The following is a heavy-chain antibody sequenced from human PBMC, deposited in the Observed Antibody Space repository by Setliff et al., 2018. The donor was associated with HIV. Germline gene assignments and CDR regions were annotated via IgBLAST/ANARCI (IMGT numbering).Heavy chain of an antibody. CDR2: LYTTGST. CDR3: ASGSPFDGFDM. Sequence: SETLSLTCTVSGGSMSTHYWSWIRQTPGKGLEWIGHLYTTGSTHYSPSLRSRVTISIDTSKSHFSLRLKSVTAADTALYYCASGSPFDGFDMWGQGTMVTVSS. J-gene: IGHJ3*02. CDR1: GGSMSTHY. V-gene: IGHV4-59*11. D-gene: IGHD1-26*01.